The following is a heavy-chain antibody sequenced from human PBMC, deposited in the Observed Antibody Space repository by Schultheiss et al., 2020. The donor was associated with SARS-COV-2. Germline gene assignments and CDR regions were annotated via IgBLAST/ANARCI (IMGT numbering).Heavy chain of an antibody. CDR3: ARGYCGGGSCYEGEWFDS. V-gene: IGHV5-51*01. CDR2: IYPGESDT. J-gene: IGHJ5*01. D-gene: IGHD2-15*01. CDR1: GYSFSSYW. Sequence: GESLKISCKGSGYSFSSYWLGWVRQMPGKGLEWMGIIYPGESDTRYSPSFQGQVTISADKSISTAYLQWSSLKASVTAMYYCARGYCGGGSCYEGEWFDSWGQGTLVTVSS.